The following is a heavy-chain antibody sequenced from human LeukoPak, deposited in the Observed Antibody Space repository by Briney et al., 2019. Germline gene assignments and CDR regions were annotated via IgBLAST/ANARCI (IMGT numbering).Heavy chain of an antibody. CDR3: ATLLYYYETRQVGFDP. D-gene: IGHD3-22*01. CDR2: FDPEDGET. CDR1: GYTLTELS. Sequence: ASVTVSCKVSGYTLTELSMHWVRQAPGKGLEWMGGFDPEDGETIYAQKFQGRVTMTEDTSTDTAYMELSSLRSEDTAVYYCATLLYYYETRQVGFDPWGQGTLVTVSS. V-gene: IGHV1-24*01. J-gene: IGHJ5*02.